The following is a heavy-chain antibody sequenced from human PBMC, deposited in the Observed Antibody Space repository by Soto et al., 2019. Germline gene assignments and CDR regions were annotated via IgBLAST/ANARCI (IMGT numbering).Heavy chain of an antibody. V-gene: IGHV3-30*18. J-gene: IGHJ5*02. Sequence: GGSLRLSCAASGFTFSSYGMHWVRQAPGKGREWVAVISYDGSNKYYADSVKGRFTISRDNSKNTLYLQMNSLRAEDTAVYYCEQDSGNSGGWFDPWGQGTLVTVSS. CDR1: GFTFSSYG. CDR3: EQDSGNSGGWFDP. CDR2: ISYDGSNK. D-gene: IGHD2-15*01.